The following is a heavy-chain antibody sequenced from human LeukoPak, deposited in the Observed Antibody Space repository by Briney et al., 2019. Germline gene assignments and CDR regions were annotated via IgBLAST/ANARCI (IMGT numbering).Heavy chain of an antibody. V-gene: IGHV1-69*05. J-gene: IGHJ5*02. D-gene: IGHD3-10*01. CDR3: ARVSGGSGSYANWFDP. CDR2: IIPIFGTA. Sequence: ASVKVSCKASGGTFSSYAISWVRQAPGQGLEWMGRIIPIFGTANYAQKLQGRVTMTTDTSTSAAYMELRSLRSDDTAVYYCARVSGGSGSYANWFDPWGQGTLVTVSS. CDR1: GGTFSSYA.